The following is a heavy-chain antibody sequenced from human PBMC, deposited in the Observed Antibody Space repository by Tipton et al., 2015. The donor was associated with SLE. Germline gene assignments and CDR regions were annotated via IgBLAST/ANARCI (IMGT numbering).Heavy chain of an antibody. D-gene: IGHD3-22*01. CDR2: TYYIGTT. CDR3: ARLAVSGYFDY. Sequence: TLSLTCTVSGGSISSYYWSWIRQPPGKGLEWIGHTYYIGTTSYNPSLESRVSISIDTSKNQFSLKLRSVTAADTAVYYCARLAVSGYFDYWGQGSLVTVSS. CDR1: GGSISSYY. V-gene: IGHV4-59*01. J-gene: IGHJ4*02.